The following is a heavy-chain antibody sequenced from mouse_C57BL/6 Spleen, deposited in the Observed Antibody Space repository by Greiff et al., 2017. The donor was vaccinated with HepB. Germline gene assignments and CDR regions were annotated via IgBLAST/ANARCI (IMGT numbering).Heavy chain of an antibody. D-gene: IGHD5-1*01. CDR3: ARSTYPYAMDY. J-gene: IGHJ4*01. CDR1: GYTFTSYW. CDR2: IDPSDSET. Sequence: QVQLQQPGAELVKPGASVKVSCKASGYTFTSYWMHWVKQRPIQGLEWIGNIDPSDSETHYNQKFKDKATLTVDKSSSTAYMQLSSLTSEDSAVYYCARSTYPYAMDYWGQGTSVTVSS. V-gene: IGHV1-52*01.